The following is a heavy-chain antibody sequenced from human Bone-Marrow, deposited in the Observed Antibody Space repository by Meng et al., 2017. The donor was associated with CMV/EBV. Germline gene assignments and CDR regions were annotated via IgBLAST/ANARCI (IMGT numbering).Heavy chain of an antibody. CDR3: ARDERVGTYAVD. CDR1: GFTFSDYY. V-gene: IGHV3-11*04. CDR2: ISSSGSTI. J-gene: IGHJ4*02. D-gene: IGHD1-26*01. Sequence: GESLKISCAASGFTFSDYYMSWIRQAPGKGLEWVSYISSSGSTIYYADSVKGRFTISRDNAKNSLYLQMNSLRVEDTAVYYCARDERVGTYAVDWGQGTLVTVSS.